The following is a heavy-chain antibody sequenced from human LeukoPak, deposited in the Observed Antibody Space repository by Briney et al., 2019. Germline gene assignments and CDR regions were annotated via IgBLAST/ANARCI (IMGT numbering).Heavy chain of an antibody. J-gene: IGHJ4*02. D-gene: IGHD3-10*01. Sequence: GGSLRLSCAASGFTFSSYGMSWVRQAPGKGLEWVSGISGSGGTTYYADSVKDRFSISRDNYKNTLFLQLNSLRAEDTAVYYCAKDRYYRSGSYYRGPLFDYWGQGTQVTVSS. CDR2: ISGSGGTT. V-gene: IGHV3-23*01. CDR1: GFTFSSYG. CDR3: AKDRYYRSGSYYRGPLFDY.